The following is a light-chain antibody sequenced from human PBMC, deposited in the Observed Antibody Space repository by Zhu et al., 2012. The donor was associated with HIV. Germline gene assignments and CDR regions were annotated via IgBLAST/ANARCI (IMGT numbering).Light chain of an antibody. CDR3: QHRDTWPPWT. J-gene: IGKJ1*01. CDR2: GAS. Sequence: ETVMTQSPATLSVSPGERATLSCRASQSVRSDLAWYQQKPGQAPRLLIYGASTRPPGIPARFSGSGSGTEFTLTISSLQSEDFAVYYCQHRDTWPPWTFGQGTKVE. CDR1: QSVRSD. V-gene: IGKV3-15*01.